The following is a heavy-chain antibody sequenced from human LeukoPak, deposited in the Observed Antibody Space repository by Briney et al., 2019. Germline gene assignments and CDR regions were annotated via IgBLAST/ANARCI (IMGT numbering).Heavy chain of an antibody. Sequence: GGSLRLSCVVSGFTFSDYAMSWVRQAPEKGLEWVSVIYSGGSTYYADSVKGRFTISRDNSKNTLYLQMNSLRAEDTAVYYCARSYSSGWYRGSRYFDYWGQGTLVTVSS. CDR3: ARSYSSGWYRGSRYFDY. J-gene: IGHJ4*02. V-gene: IGHV3-53*01. D-gene: IGHD6-19*01. CDR2: IYSGGST. CDR1: GFTFSDYA.